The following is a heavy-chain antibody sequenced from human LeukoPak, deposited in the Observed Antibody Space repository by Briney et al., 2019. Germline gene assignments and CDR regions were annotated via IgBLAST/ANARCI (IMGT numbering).Heavy chain of an antibody. J-gene: IGHJ6*03. Sequence: SETLSLTCTVSDDSITMYYWTWIRQPPGKGLEWIGSIYHSGSTYYNPSLKSRVTISVDMSKNQFSLKLSSVTAADTAVYYCARISGGGSGYYYYYYYMDVWGKGTTVTVSS. CDR2: IYHSGST. V-gene: IGHV4-38-2*02. CDR3: ARISGGGSGYYYYYYYMDV. D-gene: IGHD6-19*01. CDR1: DDSITMYY.